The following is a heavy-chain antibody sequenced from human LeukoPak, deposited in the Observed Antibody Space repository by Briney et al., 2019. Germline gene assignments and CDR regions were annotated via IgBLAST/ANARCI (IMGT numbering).Heavy chain of an antibody. Sequence: GGSLRLSCAASGFTFSSYAMSWVRQAPGKGLEWVSAISGSGGSTYYADSVKGRFTISRDNSKNTLYLQMNSLRAEDTALFYCAKSGLRDYYYYYYMDVWGKGTTVTVSS. D-gene: IGHD4-17*01. V-gene: IGHV3-23*01. CDR2: ISGSGGST. CDR3: AKSGLRDYYYYYYMDV. CDR1: GFTFSSYA. J-gene: IGHJ6*03.